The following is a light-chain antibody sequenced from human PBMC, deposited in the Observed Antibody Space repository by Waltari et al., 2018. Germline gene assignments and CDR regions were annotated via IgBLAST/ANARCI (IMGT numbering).Light chain of an antibody. CDR2: DAS. V-gene: IGKV3-11*01. Sequence: EIVLTQSPATLSLSPGDRATLSCRASQSVSIYLAWYQQKPGQAPRLLIYDASNRATGIPARFSGSGSGTDFTLTISSLEPEDFAVYYCQQRSNWPPYTFGQGTKLEIK. CDR3: QQRSNWPPYT. CDR1: QSVSIY. J-gene: IGKJ2*01.